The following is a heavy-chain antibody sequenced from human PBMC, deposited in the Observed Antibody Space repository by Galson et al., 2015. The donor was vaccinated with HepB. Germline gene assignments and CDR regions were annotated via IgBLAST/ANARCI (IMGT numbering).Heavy chain of an antibody. V-gene: IGHV3-73*01. CDR1: GFTFSGSA. J-gene: IGHJ6*02. CDR3: TRSSSWYRGGYYYGMDV. CDR2: IRSKANSYAT. D-gene: IGHD6-13*01. Sequence: SLRLSCAASGFTFSGSAMHWVRQASGKGLEWVGRIRSKANSYATAYAASVKGRFTISRDDSKNTAYLQMNSLKTEDTAVYYCTRSSSWYRGGYYYGMDVWGQGTTVTVSS.